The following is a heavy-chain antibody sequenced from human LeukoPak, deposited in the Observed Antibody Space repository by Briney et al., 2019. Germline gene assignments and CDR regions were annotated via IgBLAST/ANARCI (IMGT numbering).Heavy chain of an antibody. CDR2: IIPIFGTA. J-gene: IGHJ4*02. Sequence: ASVKVSCKASGGTFSSYAISWVRQAPGQGLEWMGGIIPIFGTANYAQKFQGRVTITADESTSTAYMELSSLRSEDTAVYYCLSLGSGSYRGPFDYWGQGTLVTVSS. D-gene: IGHD1-26*01. CDR3: LSLGSGSYRGPFDY. V-gene: IGHV1-69*13. CDR1: GGTFSSYA.